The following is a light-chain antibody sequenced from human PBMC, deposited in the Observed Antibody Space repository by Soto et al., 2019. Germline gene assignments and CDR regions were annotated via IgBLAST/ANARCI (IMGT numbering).Light chain of an antibody. V-gene: IGLV1-44*01. CDR3: AAWDDSLNGYV. Sequence: QAVVTQPPSASGTPGQRFTISCSGSSSNIGSNTVNWYQQLPGTAPKLLIYSNNQRPSGVPDRFSGSKSGTSASLAISGLQSEDEADYYCAAWDDSLNGYVFGTGTKLTVL. J-gene: IGLJ1*01. CDR2: SNN. CDR1: SSNIGSNT.